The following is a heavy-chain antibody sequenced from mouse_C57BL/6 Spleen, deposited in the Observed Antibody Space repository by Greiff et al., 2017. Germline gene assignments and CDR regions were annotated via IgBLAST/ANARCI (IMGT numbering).Heavy chain of an antibody. CDR1: GYTFTSYW. CDR2: IDPSDSYT. J-gene: IGHJ3*01. Sequence: QVQLQQPGAELVMPGASVKLSCKASGYTFTSYWMHWVKQRPGQGLEWIGEIDPSDSYTNYNQKFKGKSTLTVDKSSSTAYMQLSSLTSEDSAVYYCARNGVSTMVTGEAAWFAYWGQGTLVTVSA. CDR3: ARNGVSTMVTGEAAWFAY. V-gene: IGHV1-69*01. D-gene: IGHD2-2*01.